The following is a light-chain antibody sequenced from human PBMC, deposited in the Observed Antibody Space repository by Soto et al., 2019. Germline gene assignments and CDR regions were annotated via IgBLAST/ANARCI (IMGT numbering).Light chain of an antibody. Sequence: CTGTSSDIGGYYYVSWYQHHPGRAPKLIIYQVSNRPSGVSNRFSGSKSGNTASLTISGLQAEEEADYYCTSYSSSITFYVFGSGTKVTVL. CDR3: TSYSSSITFYV. CDR1: SSDIGGYYY. CDR2: QVS. V-gene: IGLV2-14*01. J-gene: IGLJ1*01.